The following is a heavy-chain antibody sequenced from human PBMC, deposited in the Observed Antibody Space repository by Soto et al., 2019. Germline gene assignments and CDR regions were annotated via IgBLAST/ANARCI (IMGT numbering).Heavy chain of an antibody. Sequence: QVHLVQSGAEVKKPGASVKVSCKGSGYAFTTYGITWVRQAPGQGLEWMGWISAHNGNTNYAQKRQGRVTVTRDTSTSTAYMELRSLRSDDTAVYYWARGRYGDYWGQGALVTGSS. J-gene: IGHJ4*02. D-gene: IGHD1-1*01. CDR2: ISAHNGNT. V-gene: IGHV1-18*01. CDR1: GYAFTTYG. CDR3: ARGRYGDY.